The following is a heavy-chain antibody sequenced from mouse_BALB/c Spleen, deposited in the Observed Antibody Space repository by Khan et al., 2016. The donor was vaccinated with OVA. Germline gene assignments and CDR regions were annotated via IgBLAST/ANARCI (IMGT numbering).Heavy chain of an antibody. J-gene: IGHJ4*01. D-gene: IGHD6-1*01. V-gene: IGHV2-3*01. CDR1: GFSLTSYG. Sequence: QVQLKESGPGLVAPSQSLSITCTVSGFSLTSYGVSWVRQPLGKGLVWLVVIWGDGNTNFHSALRSRLSISKDNSKSQAFLKLNKLQTDDTATYYCAKGSGWYDVDYWGQGTTLTVSS. CDR2: IWGDGNT. CDR3: AKGSGWYDVDY.